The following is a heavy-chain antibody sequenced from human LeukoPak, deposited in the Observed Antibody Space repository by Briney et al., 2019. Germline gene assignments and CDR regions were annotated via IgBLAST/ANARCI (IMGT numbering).Heavy chain of an antibody. CDR2: INHSGST. J-gene: IGHJ4*02. D-gene: IGHD6-13*01. CDR3: ATGSSSWLGPYFDY. V-gene: IGHV4-34*01. CDR1: GGSFSGYY. Sequence: PSETLSLTCAVYGGSFSGYYWSWIRQPPGKGLEWIGEINHSGSTNYNPSLKSRVTISVDTSKNQFSLKLSSVTAADTAVYYCATGSSSWLGPYFDYWGQGTLVTVSS.